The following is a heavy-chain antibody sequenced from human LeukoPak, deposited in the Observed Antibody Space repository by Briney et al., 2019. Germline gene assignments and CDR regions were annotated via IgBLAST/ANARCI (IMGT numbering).Heavy chain of an antibody. J-gene: IGHJ4*02. Sequence: SGPTLVNPTQTLTLTCTFSGFSLSTSGVGVGWIRQPPGKALEWLALIYWNDDTRYSPSLKSRLTITKDTSKNHVVLTMTNMDPVDTATYYCAHRSRKEDTAMVTWVYYFDYWGQGTLVTVSS. V-gene: IGHV2-5*01. CDR2: IYWNDDT. CDR1: GFSLSTSGVG. D-gene: IGHD5-18*01. CDR3: AHRSRKEDTAMVTWVYYFDY.